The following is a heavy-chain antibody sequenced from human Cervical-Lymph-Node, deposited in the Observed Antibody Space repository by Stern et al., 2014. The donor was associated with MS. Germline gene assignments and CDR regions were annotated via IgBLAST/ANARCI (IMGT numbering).Heavy chain of an antibody. CDR1: GGSLSTLD. CDR2: IMHLLGTA. D-gene: IGHD6-13*01. V-gene: IGHV1-69*19. Sequence: QMQLVQSGAEVKRPESSVKVSCKTSGGSLSTLDISWVRQAPGQGLEWVGEIMHLLGTAHYAQKFKGRLTITADDSTSTVYMELSSLKSEDTAIYFCARHQAGIAANWGQGTLVTVTS. CDR3: ARHQAGIAAN. J-gene: IGHJ4*02.